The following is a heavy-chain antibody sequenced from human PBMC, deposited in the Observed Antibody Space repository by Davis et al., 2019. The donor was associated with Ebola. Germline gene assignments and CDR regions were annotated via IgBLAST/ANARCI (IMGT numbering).Heavy chain of an antibody. CDR2: ISNRGGAI. CDR1: GFSFSSYE. CDR3: ARGDGRYGSGNGAFDI. V-gene: IGHV3-48*03. J-gene: IGHJ3*02. D-gene: IGHD3-10*01. Sequence: GESLKISCAASGFSFSSYEMNWVRQAPGKGLEWISYISNRGGAIYYADSVEGRFTISRDNAKNSLYLEMNSLRAEDTAVYFCARGDGRYGSGNGAFDIWGQGTMVTVSS.